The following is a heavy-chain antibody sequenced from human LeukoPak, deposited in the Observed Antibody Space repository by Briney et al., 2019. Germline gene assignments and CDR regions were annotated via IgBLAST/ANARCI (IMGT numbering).Heavy chain of an antibody. V-gene: IGHV4-59*01. D-gene: IGHD3-22*01. J-gene: IGHJ4*02. Sequence: PSETLSLTCTVSGGSISSYYWSWIRQPPGKGLEWIGYIYYSGSTNYNPSLKSRVTISVDTSKNQFSLKLSSVTAADTAVYYCARDQRYYYDSSGYPMSYFDYWGQGTLVTVSS. CDR3: ARDQRYYYDSSGYPMSYFDY. CDR1: GGSISSYY. CDR2: IYYSGST.